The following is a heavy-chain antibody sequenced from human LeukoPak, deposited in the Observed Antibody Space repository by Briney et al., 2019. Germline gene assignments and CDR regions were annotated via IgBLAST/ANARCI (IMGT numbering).Heavy chain of an antibody. CDR1: CGSISSSSYY. CDR3: ARELGYCSGGSCYYFDY. J-gene: IGHJ4*02. V-gene: IGHV4-39*07. Sequence: SETLSLTCTVSCGSISSSSYYWGWIRQPPWKGLEWIGSIYYSGSTYYNPSLKSRVTISVDTSKNQFSLKLSSVCVADTAVYYCARELGYCSGGSCYYFDYWGQGTLVTVSS. CDR2: IYYSGST. D-gene: IGHD2-15*01.